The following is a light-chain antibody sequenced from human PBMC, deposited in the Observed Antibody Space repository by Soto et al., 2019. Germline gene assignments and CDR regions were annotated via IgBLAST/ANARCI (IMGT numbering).Light chain of an antibody. CDR3: QQYGSYSPST. CDR2: KSS. V-gene: IGKV1-5*03. J-gene: IGKJ1*01. Sequence: DIQMTQSPSTLSASVGDRVTITCRASQSISSWLDWYQQKPGPAPKLLIYKSSSLESGVPSRFSGSGSGTEFTLTISSLPPDDFATYSCQQYGSYSPSTFGQGTKVEVK. CDR1: QSISSW.